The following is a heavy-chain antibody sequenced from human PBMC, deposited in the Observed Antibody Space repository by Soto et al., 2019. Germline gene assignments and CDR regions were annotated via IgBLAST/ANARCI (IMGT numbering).Heavy chain of an antibody. D-gene: IGHD6-19*01. J-gene: IGHJ4*02. CDR3: ARDPGWAALAY. CDR1: GFTFSSYG. CDR2: IWYDGSNK. Sequence: PGGSLRLSCAASGFTFSSYGMHWVRQAPGKGLEWVAVIWYDGSNKYYADSVKGRFTISRDNSKNTLYLQMNSLRADDTAVYYCARDPGWAALAYWGRGTLVTVSS. V-gene: IGHV3-33*01.